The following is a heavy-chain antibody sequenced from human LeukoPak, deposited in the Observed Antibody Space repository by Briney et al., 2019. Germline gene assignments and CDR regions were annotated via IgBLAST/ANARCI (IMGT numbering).Heavy chain of an antibody. J-gene: IGHJ4*02. V-gene: IGHV3-23*01. CDR1: GFTSSGYA. CDR2: ISSSGGST. D-gene: IGHD6-13*01. Sequence: PLGCPRLSCAASGFTSSGYAMSCVREAPGEGLGWGSAISSSGGSTYYADSVKGRFTISRDNSKDTLYLQMNSLRADDTAVYYCAKRTAAAGPNFDYWGQGTLVTVSS. CDR3: AKRTAAAGPNFDY.